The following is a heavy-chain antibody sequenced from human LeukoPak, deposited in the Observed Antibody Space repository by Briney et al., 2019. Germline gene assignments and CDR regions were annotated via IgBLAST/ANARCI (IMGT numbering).Heavy chain of an antibody. Sequence: ASVKVSCKASGYTFTTYSMNWVRQAPGQGLEWMGRINTDTGKSTYAQGLTGRFVFSVDTSVSTAYLQISSLKTEDTAVYYCAREILRLDFWGQGTMVTVSS. V-gene: IGHV7-4-1*02. CDR1: GYTFTTYS. J-gene: IGHJ3*01. CDR3: AREILRLDF. CDR2: INTDTGKS.